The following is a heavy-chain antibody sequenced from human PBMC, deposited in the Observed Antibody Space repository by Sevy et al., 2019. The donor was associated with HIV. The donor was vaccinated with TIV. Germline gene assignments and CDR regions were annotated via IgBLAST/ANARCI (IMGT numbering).Heavy chain of an antibody. D-gene: IGHD1-26*01. CDR2: AYYTSKWYY. J-gene: IGHJ4*02. V-gene: IGHV6-1*01. CDR1: GDSVSRNSGS. CDR3: VRDVRSGSFSRGFVY. Sequence: KQSQTLSLTCAISGDSVSRNSGSWNWIRQSPSRGLEWLGRAYYTSKWYYDYSASLKSRLSINPDTSKNQFSLQLNSLTPEDTAVYYSVRDVRSGSFSRGFVYWGQGTLVTISS.